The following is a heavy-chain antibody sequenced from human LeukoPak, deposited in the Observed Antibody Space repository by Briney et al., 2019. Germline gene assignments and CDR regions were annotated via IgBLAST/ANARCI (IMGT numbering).Heavy chain of an antibody. CDR3: ARFHYGDYVHFDY. D-gene: IGHD4-17*01. CDR1: GGTFSSYA. J-gene: IGHJ4*02. CDR2: IIPILGIA. Sequence: SVKVSCKASGGTFSSYAISWVRQAPGQGLEWMGRIIPILGIANYAQKLQGRVTMTTDTSTSTAYMELRSLRSDDTAVYYCARFHYGDYVHFDYWGQGTLVTVSS. V-gene: IGHV1-69*04.